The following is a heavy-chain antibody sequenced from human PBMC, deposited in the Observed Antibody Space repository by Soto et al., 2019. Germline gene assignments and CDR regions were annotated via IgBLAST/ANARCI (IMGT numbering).Heavy chain of an antibody. D-gene: IGHD3-3*01. V-gene: IGHV3-23*01. CDR1: GFTFSSYA. Sequence: GGSLRLSCAASGFTFSSYAMSWVRQAPGKGLEWVSAISGSGGSTYYADSVKGRVTISRDNSKNTLYLQMNSLRAEDTAVYYCAKEQRITIFGVVSPPDYWGQGTLVTVSS. CDR3: AKEQRITIFGVVSPPDY. J-gene: IGHJ4*02. CDR2: ISGSGGST.